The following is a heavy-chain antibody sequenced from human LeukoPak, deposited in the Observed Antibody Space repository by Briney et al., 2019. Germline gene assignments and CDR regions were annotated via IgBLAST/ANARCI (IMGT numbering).Heavy chain of an antibody. D-gene: IGHD6-13*01. CDR3: ARDAQQLGYFDY. V-gene: IGHV3-30-3*01. CDR2: ISYDGSNK. CDR1: GFTFSSYA. J-gene: IGHJ4*02. Sequence: GGSLGLSCAASGFTFSSYAMHWVRQAPGKGLEWVAVISYDGSNKYYADSVKGRFTISRDNSKNTLYLQMNSLRAEDTAVYYCARDAQQLGYFDYWGQGTLVTVSS.